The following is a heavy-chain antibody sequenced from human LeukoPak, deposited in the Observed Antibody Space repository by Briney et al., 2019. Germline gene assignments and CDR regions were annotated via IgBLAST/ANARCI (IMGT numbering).Heavy chain of an antibody. CDR2: IGYDESHK. CDR3: ARDPGLYAYCGGDCYTTFDI. CDR1: GFTFSSYG. D-gene: IGHD2-21*02. Sequence: PGRSLRLSCAASGFTFSSYGMHWVRQAPGKGLEWVAVIGYDESHKFYVDSVKGRFTISRDNSKKTLFLLMNSLRAEDTAVYYCARDPGLYAYCGGDCYTTFDIWGQGTMVTVSS. J-gene: IGHJ3*02. V-gene: IGHV3-33*01.